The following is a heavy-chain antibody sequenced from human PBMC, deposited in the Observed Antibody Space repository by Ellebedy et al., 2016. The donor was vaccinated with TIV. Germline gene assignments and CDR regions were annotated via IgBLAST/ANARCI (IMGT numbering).Heavy chain of an antibody. V-gene: IGHV3-23*01. CDR3: AKESSTVGVPLFDS. CDR2: IKNSGGST. J-gene: IGHJ4*02. Sequence: GESLKIPCAASEFTCNSYAMRWVRPAPGKGMEWVSGIKNSGGSTWYADSVKGRFTISRDNSKNTLYLQLNSLRGEDTALYYCAKESSTVGVPLFDSWGQGTLVTVFS. CDR1: EFTCNSYA. D-gene: IGHD6-13*01.